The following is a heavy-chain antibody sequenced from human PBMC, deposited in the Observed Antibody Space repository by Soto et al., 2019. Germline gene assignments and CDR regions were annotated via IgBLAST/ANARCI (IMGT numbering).Heavy chain of an antibody. J-gene: IGHJ4*02. CDR1: GFTFSGSA. CDR2: IRSKANSYAT. V-gene: IGHV3-73*01. D-gene: IGHD6-13*01. CDR3: TRHASPYSSSRYARVVDY. Sequence: GGSLRLSCAASGFTFSGSAMHWVRQASGKGLEWVGRIRSKANSYATAYAASVKGRFTISRGDSKNTAYLQMNSLKTEDTAVYYCTRHASPYSSSRYARVVDYWGQGTLVTVSS.